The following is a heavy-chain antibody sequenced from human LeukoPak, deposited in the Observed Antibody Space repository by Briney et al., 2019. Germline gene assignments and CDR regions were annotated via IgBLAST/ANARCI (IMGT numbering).Heavy chain of an antibody. V-gene: IGHV4-39*01. Sequence: SETLSLTCTVSGGSISSSSYYWGWIRQPPGKGLEWIGSIYYSGSTYYNPSLKSRVTISVDTSKNQFSLKLSSVTAADTAVYYCARPTGVGAIDYWGQGTLVTVSS. J-gene: IGHJ4*02. CDR2: IYYSGST. CDR1: GGSISSSSYY. D-gene: IGHD1-26*01. CDR3: ARPTGVGAIDY.